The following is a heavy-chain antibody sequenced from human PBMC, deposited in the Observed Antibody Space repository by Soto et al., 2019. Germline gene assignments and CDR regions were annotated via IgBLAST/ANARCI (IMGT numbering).Heavy chain of an antibody. V-gene: IGHV4-34*01. CDR1: GGSVNSGNYY. CDR2: MRHSGGT. Sequence: QVQLQQWGAGLLKPSETLSLTCAVYGGSVNSGNYYWSWIRQPPGKGLEWIGEMRHSGGTNFNPSLKIRVTISVDTAKNQFSLKMSSVTAADTALYYCARVERGTATTVVDAFDIWGPGTLVTVSS. D-gene: IGHD1-1*01. J-gene: IGHJ3*02. CDR3: ARVERGTATTVVDAFDI.